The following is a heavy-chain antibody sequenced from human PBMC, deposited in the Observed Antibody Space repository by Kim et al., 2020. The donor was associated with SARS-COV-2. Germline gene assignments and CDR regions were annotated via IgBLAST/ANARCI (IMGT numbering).Heavy chain of an antibody. CDR3: ARGWLRYFDWLLTPPISD. CDR1: GFTFSDYY. CDR2: ISSSGSNI. J-gene: IGHJ4*02. Sequence: GGSLRLSCAASGFTFSDYYMSWIRQAPGKGLEWVSYISSSGSNIYYADSVKGRFNISRDNAKNSLYLQMNSLRAEDTAVYYCARGWLRYFDWLLTPPISDWGQRTLVSVSS. V-gene: IGHV3-11*04. D-gene: IGHD3-9*01.